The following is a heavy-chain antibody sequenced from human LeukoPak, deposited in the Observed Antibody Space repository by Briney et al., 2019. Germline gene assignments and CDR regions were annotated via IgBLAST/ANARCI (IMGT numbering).Heavy chain of an antibody. V-gene: IGHV3-30*18. CDR1: GFTFSSYG. D-gene: IGHD6-13*01. CDR2: ISCDGSNK. CDR3: AKDQTGYSSSWYDY. Sequence: GGSLRLSCAASGFTFSSYGMHWVRQAPGKGLEWVAVISCDGSNKYYADSVKGRFTISRDNSKNTLYLQMNSLRAEDTAVHYCAKDQTGYSSSWYDYWGQGTLVTVSS. J-gene: IGHJ4*02.